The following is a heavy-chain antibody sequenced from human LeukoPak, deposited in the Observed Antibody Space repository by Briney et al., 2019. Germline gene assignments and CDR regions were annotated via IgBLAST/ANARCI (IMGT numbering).Heavy chain of an antibody. J-gene: IGHJ3*02. Sequence: GGSLRLSCGVSGFTVSSNSMSWVRQAPGKGLEWVSVIYSGGTTSYADSVKGRFTFSRDNSKNTLFIQMNNLTAEDTAVYYCARVVAILAGRVDGLDIWGQGTMVTVSS. CDR3: ARVVAILAGRVDGLDI. CDR1: GFTVSSNS. V-gene: IGHV3-53*01. CDR2: IYSGGTT. D-gene: IGHD2/OR15-2a*01.